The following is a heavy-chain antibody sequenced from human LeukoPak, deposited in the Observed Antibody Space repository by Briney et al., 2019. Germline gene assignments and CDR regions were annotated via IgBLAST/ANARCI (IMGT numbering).Heavy chain of an antibody. CDR2: MSTSSTYI. CDR3: VRDFAFGFCNTTTCRYPFDS. D-gene: IGHD3-16*01. Sequence: PGGSLRLSCAASGFNFRGYNMNWVRQAPGKGLAWVSSMSTSSTYIYYADSIKGRFTISRDDARSLLYLQMDSLRAEDTAVYYCVRDFAFGFCNTTTCRYPFDSWGQGTLVTVSS. V-gene: IGHV3-21*06. CDR1: GFNFRGYN. J-gene: IGHJ4*02.